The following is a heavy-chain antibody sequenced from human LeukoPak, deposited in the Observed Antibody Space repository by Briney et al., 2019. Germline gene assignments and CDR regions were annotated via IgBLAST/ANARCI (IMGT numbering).Heavy chain of an antibody. J-gene: IGHJ4*02. Sequence: GGSLRLSCAASGFTFSSYGMNWVRQTPGKGLEWVSYIGTSSSTIYYADSVKGRFTVSRDSAKNSLYLQMNSLRDEDTAVYYCARHDYGGNSGDYWGQGTLVTVSS. CDR1: GFTFSSYG. D-gene: IGHD4-23*01. V-gene: IGHV3-48*02. CDR2: IGTSSSTI. CDR3: ARHDYGGNSGDY.